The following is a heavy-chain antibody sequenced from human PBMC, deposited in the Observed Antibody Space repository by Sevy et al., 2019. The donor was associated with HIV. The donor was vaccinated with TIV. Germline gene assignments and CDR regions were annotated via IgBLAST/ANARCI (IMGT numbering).Heavy chain of an antibody. Sequence: GGSLRLSCAASGFTFNSYPMYWVRQAPGKGLEWVATVSYDGNNKYYGDSVKGRFLISGDNSKNTLYLQMNTVRPEDTALYYCARDAAEGPYGDTLFSNWFDAWGQGTLVTVSS. CDR1: GFTFNSYP. V-gene: IGHV3-30*04. CDR3: ARDAAEGPYGDTLFSNWFDA. D-gene: IGHD2-21*01. J-gene: IGHJ5*02. CDR2: VSYDGNNK.